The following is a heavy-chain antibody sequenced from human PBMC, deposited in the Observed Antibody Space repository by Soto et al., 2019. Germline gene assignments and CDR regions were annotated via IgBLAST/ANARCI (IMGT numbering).Heavy chain of an antibody. J-gene: IGHJ4*02. Sequence: QITLKESGPTLVKPTQTLTLTCTFSGFSLTTSGVGVTWIRQPPGKALEWLGLIYWYGIERYSPSLKSRLSLTKDTSKDQVVLTMTDVGPVDTATYYCAHTRVPDTLDYWGPGTRVTVSS. CDR2: IYWYGIE. V-gene: IGHV2-5*01. CDR3: AHTRVPDTLDY. D-gene: IGHD2-2*01. CDR1: GFSLTTSGVG.